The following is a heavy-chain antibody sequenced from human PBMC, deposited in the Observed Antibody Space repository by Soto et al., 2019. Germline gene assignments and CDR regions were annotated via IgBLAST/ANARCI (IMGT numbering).Heavy chain of an antibody. Sequence: SETLSLTCAVYGGTFSGYYWSWIRQPPGNGLEWIGEINHSGSTNYNPSLKSRVTISVDTSKYQFSLKLCSVTAADTSVYYCARGDARGYFDYWGQGPLVTVSS. D-gene: IGHD1-26*01. CDR1: GGTFSGYY. CDR2: INHSGST. J-gene: IGHJ4*02. CDR3: ARGDARGYFDY. V-gene: IGHV4-34*01.